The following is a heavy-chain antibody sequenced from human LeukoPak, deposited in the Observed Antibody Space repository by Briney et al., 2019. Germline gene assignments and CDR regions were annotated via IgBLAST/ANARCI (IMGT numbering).Heavy chain of an antibody. Sequence: GGSLRLSCAASGFAFSRSWIHWVRQAPGKGLVWVSHINNDVTRTTYADPVRGRFTISRDNAKNTVSLQMNSLRAEDTAVYYCASDGAYAMAVWGQGTTVTVSS. V-gene: IGHV3-74*01. D-gene: IGHD1-26*01. CDR3: ASDGAYAMAV. J-gene: IGHJ6*02. CDR1: GFAFSRSW. CDR2: INNDVTRT.